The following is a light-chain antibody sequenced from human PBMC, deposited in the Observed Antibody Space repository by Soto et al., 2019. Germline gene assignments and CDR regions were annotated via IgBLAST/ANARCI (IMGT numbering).Light chain of an antibody. CDR3: QQRSNWPSIT. Sequence: EIVLTQSPATLSLSPVERATLSCMASQSVSRYLAWYQQRPGQAPRLLIYDASNRATGVPARFSGSGSGTDFTLTISSLEPEDFAVYYCQQRSNWPSITFGQGTRLEIK. CDR1: QSVSRY. V-gene: IGKV3-11*01. J-gene: IGKJ5*01. CDR2: DAS.